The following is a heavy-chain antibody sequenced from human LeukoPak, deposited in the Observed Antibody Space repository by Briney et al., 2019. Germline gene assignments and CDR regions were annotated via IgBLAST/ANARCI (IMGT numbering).Heavy chain of an antibody. CDR2: ISWNSGSI. CDR3: ARDSSSWSLGYYYMDV. CDR1: GFTFDDYA. Sequence: GGSLRLSCAASGFTFDDYAMHWVRQAPGKGLEWVSGISWNSGSIGYADSVKGRFTISRDNAKNSLYLQMNSLRAEDTALYYCARDSSSWSLGYYYMDVWGKGTTVTVS. D-gene: IGHD6-6*01. V-gene: IGHV3-9*01. J-gene: IGHJ6*03.